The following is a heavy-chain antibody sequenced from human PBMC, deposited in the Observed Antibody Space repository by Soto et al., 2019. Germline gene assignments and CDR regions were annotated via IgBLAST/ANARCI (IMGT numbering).Heavy chain of an antibody. CDR3: ARGRVGSMNWFDP. D-gene: IGHD1-26*01. V-gene: IGHV1-69*01. CDR2: IIPIFGTA. Sequence: QMQLVPYGAEERKPGSSVKVSCKASGGTSSTYSISWVRQGLGQGLEWMGEIIPIFGTAYYSQKFQDRVTISADASTTTVQMELSSLRSDDTAVYYCARGRVGSMNWFDPWGQGTLVTVSS. CDR1: GGTSSTYS. J-gene: IGHJ5*02.